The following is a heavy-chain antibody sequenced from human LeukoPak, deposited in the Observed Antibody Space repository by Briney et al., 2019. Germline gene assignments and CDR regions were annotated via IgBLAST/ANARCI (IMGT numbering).Heavy chain of an antibody. V-gene: IGHV3-74*01. J-gene: IGHJ5*02. Sequence: GGSLRLSCVASGFSFSTSWMHWVRQGPRKGLVWVADISNDGRITRYADSVKGRFIKSRDNAKNTLYLEMSGLRGEDKSLYPCVRAGPISTWGRGTLVTVSS. CDR2: ISNDGRIT. CDR1: GFSFSTSW. D-gene: IGHD3-3*02. CDR3: VRAGPIST.